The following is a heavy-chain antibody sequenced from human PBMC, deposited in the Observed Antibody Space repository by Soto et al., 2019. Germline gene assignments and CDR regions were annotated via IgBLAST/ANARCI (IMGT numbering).Heavy chain of an antibody. V-gene: IGHV1-3*01. CDR3: ARDNPYYFHNSGVYPRQLDL. CDR2: INAGNANT. CDR1: GYTFTDYA. Sequence: QVQLVQSGAEVRQPGSSVKVSCKASGYTFTDYAMHWVRQAPGQRCEWMGWINAGNANTKYSPKFRGRVTITTETAPNTSYMELISLRSEDTAVYSCARDNPYYFHNSGVYPRQLDLWGRGTLVTVSS. J-gene: IGHJ2*01. D-gene: IGHD3-22*01.